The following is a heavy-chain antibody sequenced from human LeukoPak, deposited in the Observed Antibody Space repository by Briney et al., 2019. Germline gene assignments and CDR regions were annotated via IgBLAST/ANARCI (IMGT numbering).Heavy chain of an antibody. CDR2: ISYDGSNK. CDR3: ARAGGRTTVTSPLVDY. Sequence: QPGRSLRLSCAASGFTFSSYAMHWVRQAPGKGLGWVAVISYDGSNKYYADSVKGRFTISRDNSKNTLYLQMNSLRAEDTAVYYCARAGGRTTVTSPLVDYWGQGTLVTVSS. D-gene: IGHD4-17*01. V-gene: IGHV3-30-3*01. CDR1: GFTFSSYA. J-gene: IGHJ4*02.